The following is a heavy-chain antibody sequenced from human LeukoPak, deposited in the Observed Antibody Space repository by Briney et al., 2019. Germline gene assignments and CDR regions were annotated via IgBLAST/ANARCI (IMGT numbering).Heavy chain of an antibody. CDR3: ASELFTPFDY. V-gene: IGHV3-23*01. J-gene: IGHJ4*02. CDR1: GFTFSTYA. CDR2: ISGNGGDT. D-gene: IGHD3-10*01. Sequence: GGSLRLSCAASGFTFSTYAMSWVRQAPGKGLEWVSGISGNGGDTYYADFVKGRFTISRDNAKNSLYLQMNSLRAEDTAVYYCASELFTPFDYWGQGTLVTVSS.